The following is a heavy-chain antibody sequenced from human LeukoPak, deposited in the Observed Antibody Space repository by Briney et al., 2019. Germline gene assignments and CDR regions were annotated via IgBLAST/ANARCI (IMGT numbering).Heavy chain of an antibody. CDR3: ARDAVVIDAFDI. J-gene: IGHJ3*02. CDR2: IYTSGST. CDR1: GGSISSGSYY. V-gene: IGHV4-61*02. D-gene: IGHD3-22*01. Sequence: KSSQTLSLTRTVSGGSISSGSYYWSWIRQPAGKGLEWIGRIYTSGSTNYNPSLKSQVTISVDTSKNQFSLKLSSVTAADTAVYYCARDAVVIDAFDIWGQGTMVTVSS.